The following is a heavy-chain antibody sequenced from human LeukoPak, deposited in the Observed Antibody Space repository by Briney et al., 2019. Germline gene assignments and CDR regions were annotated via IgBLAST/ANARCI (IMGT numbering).Heavy chain of an antibody. CDR3: ARDSYDYGGIFDY. D-gene: IGHD4-23*01. J-gene: IGHJ4*02. V-gene: IGHV1-69*06. CDR1: GGTFSSYA. Sequence: SVKVSCKASGGTFSSYAISWVRQAPGQGLEWMGGIIPIFGTANYAQKFQGRVTITADKSTSTAYMELSSLRSEDTAVYYCARDSYDYGGIFDYWGQGTLVTVSS. CDR2: IIPIFGTA.